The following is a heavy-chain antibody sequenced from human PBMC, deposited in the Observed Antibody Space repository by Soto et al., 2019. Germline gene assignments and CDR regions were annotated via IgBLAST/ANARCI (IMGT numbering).Heavy chain of an antibody. Sequence: QVQLVQSGAEVKKPGSSVKVSCKASGGTFSSYTISWVRQAPGQGLEWMGRIIPILGIANYAQKFQGRVTLPAAPSTGTAYRELSSLRSEDTAVYYCARSVGTRWGSLPSGQPNYYSDYWGQGTLVTVSS. D-gene: IGHD2-21*01. CDR3: ARSVGTRWGSLPSGQPNYYSDY. J-gene: IGHJ4*02. CDR1: GGTFSSYT. CDR2: IIPILGIA. V-gene: IGHV1-69*02.